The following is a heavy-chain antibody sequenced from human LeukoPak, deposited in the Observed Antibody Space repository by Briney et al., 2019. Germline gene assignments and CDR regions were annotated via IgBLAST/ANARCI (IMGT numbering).Heavy chain of an antibody. D-gene: IGHD3-10*01. Sequence: ASVKVSCKASGYTFTGYYMHWVRQAPGQGLEWMGWINPNSGGTNYAQKFQGRVTMTRDTSISTAYMELSRLRSDDTAVYYCARDRPFRGVITNWFDPWGRGTLVTVSS. CDR1: GYTFTGYY. V-gene: IGHV1-2*02. J-gene: IGHJ5*02. CDR3: ARDRPFRGVITNWFDP. CDR2: INPNSGGT.